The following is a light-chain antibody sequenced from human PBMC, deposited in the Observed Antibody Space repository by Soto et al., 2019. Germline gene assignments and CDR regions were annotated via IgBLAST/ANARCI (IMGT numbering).Light chain of an antibody. V-gene: IGKV3-20*01. Sequence: EIVLTQSPGTLSLSPGERATLSCRASQSVSSSYLTWYQQKPGQAPRLLIYGASSRATGIPDRFSGSGSGTDFTLTISRLEPEDFAVYYGQQYGSSSYTFCQGTKLEIK. CDR1: QSVSSSY. CDR3: QQYGSSSYT. J-gene: IGKJ2*01. CDR2: GAS.